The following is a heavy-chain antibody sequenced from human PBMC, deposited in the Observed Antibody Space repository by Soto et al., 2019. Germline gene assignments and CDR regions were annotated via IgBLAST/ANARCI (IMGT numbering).Heavy chain of an antibody. Sequence: PSETLSLTCAVSGGSISSSNWWSWVRQPPGKGLEWIGEIYHSGSTNYNPSLKSRVTISVDTSKNQFSLKLSSVTAADTAVYYCARAGTATLSYYWGQGTPVTVSS. CDR1: GGSISSSNW. CDR3: ARAGTATLSYY. CDR2: IYHSGST. V-gene: IGHV4-4*02. D-gene: IGHD2-15*01. J-gene: IGHJ4*02.